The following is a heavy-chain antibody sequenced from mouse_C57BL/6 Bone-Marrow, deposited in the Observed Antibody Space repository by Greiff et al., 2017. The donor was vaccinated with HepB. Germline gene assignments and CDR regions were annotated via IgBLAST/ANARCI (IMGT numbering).Heavy chain of an antibody. V-gene: IGHV5-12*01. Sequence: EVKLVESGGGLVQPGGSLKLSCAASGFTFSDYYMYWVRQTPEKRLEWVAYISNGGGSTYYPDTVKGRFTISRDNAKNTLYLQMSRLKSEDTAMYYCARRRSGVVTTLYYYAMDYWGQGTSVTVSS. CDR2: ISNGGGST. CDR3: ARRRSGVVTTLYYYAMDY. CDR1: GFTFSDYY. D-gene: IGHD2-5*01. J-gene: IGHJ4*01.